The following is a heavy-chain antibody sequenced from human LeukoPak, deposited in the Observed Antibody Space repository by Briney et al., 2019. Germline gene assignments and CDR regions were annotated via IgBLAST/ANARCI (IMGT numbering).Heavy chain of an antibody. Sequence: PGRSLRLSCAASGFTFSSYGMHWVRQAPGKGLEWVAVIWYGGSNKYYADSVKGRFTISRDNSKNTLYLQMNSLRAEDTAVYYCAVTPVSGYSYGYNFDYWGQGTLVTVSS. D-gene: IGHD5-18*01. CDR1: GFTFSSYG. V-gene: IGHV3-33*08. J-gene: IGHJ4*02. CDR3: AVTPVSGYSYGYNFDY. CDR2: IWYGGSNK.